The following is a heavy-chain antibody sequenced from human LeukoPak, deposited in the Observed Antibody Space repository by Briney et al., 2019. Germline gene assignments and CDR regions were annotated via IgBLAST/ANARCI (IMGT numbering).Heavy chain of an antibody. Sequence: GGSLRLSCAASGFSFSSYSMNWVRQAPGKGLEWVSSIDSSSSHIYYADSVKGRFTISRDNAKNSLYLQMNSLRAEDTAVYYCARVAPPTVYSSSWYRKFFDYWGQGTLVTVSS. CDR3: ARVAPPTVYSSSWYRKFFDY. D-gene: IGHD6-13*01. V-gene: IGHV3-21*01. CDR2: IDSSSSHI. J-gene: IGHJ4*02. CDR1: GFSFSSYS.